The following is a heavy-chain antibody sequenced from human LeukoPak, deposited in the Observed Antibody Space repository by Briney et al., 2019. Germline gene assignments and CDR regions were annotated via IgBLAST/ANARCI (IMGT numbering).Heavy chain of an antibody. CDR1: GFTFSSYA. CDR2: ISGSGGST. CDR3: AKDQYCSSTSCLAVDY. V-gene: IGHV3-23*01. D-gene: IGHD2-2*01. J-gene: IGHJ4*02. Sequence: GGSLRLSCAASGFTFSSYAMSWVRQAPGKGLEWVSAISGSGGSTYYADSVKGRFTISRDNSKNTLYLQMNSLRAEDTAVYYCAKDQYCSSTSCLAVDYWGQGTLVTVSS.